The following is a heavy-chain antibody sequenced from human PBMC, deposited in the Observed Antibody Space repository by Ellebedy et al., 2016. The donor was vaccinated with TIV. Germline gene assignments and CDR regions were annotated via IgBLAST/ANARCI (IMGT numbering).Heavy chain of an antibody. J-gene: IGHJ4*01. V-gene: IGHV3-7*03. CDR2: IKQDGGEK. D-gene: IGHD3-9*01. Sequence: PSETLSLTCAASGFTFSTYWMNWVRQAPGKGLEWVANIKQDGGEKYYVDSVKGRFTISRDNAKNSLYLQMNSLRAEDTAVYYCARAIYFDWSLPPAFDYWGHGTLVTVSS. CDR1: GFTFSTYW. CDR3: ARAIYFDWSLPPAFDY.